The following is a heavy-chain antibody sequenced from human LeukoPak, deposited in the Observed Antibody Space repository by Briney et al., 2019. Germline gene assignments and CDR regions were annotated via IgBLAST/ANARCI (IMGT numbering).Heavy chain of an antibody. V-gene: IGHV4-34*01. J-gene: IGHJ3*02. CDR2: INHSGST. D-gene: IGHD2-21*02. CDR1: GGSFSGYY. Sequence: SETLSLTCAVYGGSFSGYYWSWIRQPPGKGLEWIGEINHSGSTNYNPSLKSRVTISVDTSKNQFSLKLSPVTAADTAVYYCARGRHCGGDCYSAFDIWGQGTMVTVSS. CDR3: ARGRHCGGDCYSAFDI.